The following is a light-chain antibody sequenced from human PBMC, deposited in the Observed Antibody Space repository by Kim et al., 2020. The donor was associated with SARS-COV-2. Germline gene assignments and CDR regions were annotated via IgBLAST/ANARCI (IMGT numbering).Light chain of an antibody. J-gene: IGKJ1*01. CDR3: QQYKTWT. CDR1: QSISNW. CDR2: DAS. Sequence: LSASVGDRVTITCRASQSISNWLAWYQQKPGKAPKLLIYDASRLRSGVSSRFSGSGSGAEFILTISNLQPDDFAIYYCQQYKTWTFGQGTKVDIK. V-gene: IGKV1-5*01.